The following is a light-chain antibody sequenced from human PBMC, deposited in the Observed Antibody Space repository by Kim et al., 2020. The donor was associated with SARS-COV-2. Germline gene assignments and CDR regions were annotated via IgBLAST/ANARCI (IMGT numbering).Light chain of an antibody. Sequence: SYELTQPPSVSVSPGQTASITCSGDALGDKYACWYQQKPGQSPVLVIYQDTKRPSGIPERFSGSNSGTTATLTISGTQAMDEADYYCQAWDSSTVLFGGG. J-gene: IGLJ2*01. CDR3: QAWDSSTVL. V-gene: IGLV3-1*01. CDR2: QDT. CDR1: ALGDKY.